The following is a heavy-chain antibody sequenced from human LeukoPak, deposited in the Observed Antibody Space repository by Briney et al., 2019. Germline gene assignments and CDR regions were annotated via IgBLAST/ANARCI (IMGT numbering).Heavy chain of an antibody. CDR2: MNPNSGNT. Sequence: GASVKVSCKASVYTFTSYDINWVRHATGQGLEWMGWMNPNSGNTGYAQKCQCRVTMTRNTSISTAYMELSSLRSEDTAVYYCARGVSSSWRVHPMVWFDPWGQGTLVTVSS. D-gene: IGHD6-13*01. J-gene: IGHJ5*02. CDR3: ARGVSSSWRVHPMVWFDP. CDR1: VYTFTSYD. V-gene: IGHV1-8*01.